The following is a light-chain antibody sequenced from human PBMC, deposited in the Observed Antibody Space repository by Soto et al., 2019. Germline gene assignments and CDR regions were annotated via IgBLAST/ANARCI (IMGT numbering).Light chain of an antibody. Sequence: EKVLTQSPATLSLSPGERATLSCRASQSVSSYLAWYQQKLGQAPRLLIYDASNRATGIPARFSGSGSGTDSPLTIGSLGPEDLAVYYCEHIIDWPWCTFGQGTRWEI. CDR1: QSVSSY. CDR3: EHIIDWPWCT. J-gene: IGKJ5*01. CDR2: DAS. V-gene: IGKV3-11*01.